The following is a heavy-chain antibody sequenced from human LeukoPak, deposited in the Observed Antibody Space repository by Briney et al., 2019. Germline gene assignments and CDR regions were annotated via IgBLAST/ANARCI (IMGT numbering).Heavy chain of an antibody. CDR1: GYTFTSHY. CDR3: ATLTGTDLNMDV. CDR2: INPSGGST. D-gene: IGHD3-9*01. J-gene: IGHJ6*03. Sequence: GASVKVSCKASGYTFTSHYMHWVRQAPGQGLEWMGIINPSGGSTSYAQKFKGRVTMTRDTSTSTVYMELSSLRSEDTAVYYCATLTGTDLNMDVWGEGTTVTVSS. V-gene: IGHV1-46*01.